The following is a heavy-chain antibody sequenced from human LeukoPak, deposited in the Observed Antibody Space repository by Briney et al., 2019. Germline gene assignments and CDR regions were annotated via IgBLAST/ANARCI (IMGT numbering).Heavy chain of an antibody. CDR3: AREGGDGDYYYYMDV. Sequence: GGSLGLSCSASGFTFTDYSMSWVRQAPGKGLEWVSIISRVSTYIYYADSVKGRFTVSRDNAKSSLYLQMTSLRAEDTAVYFCAREGGDGDYYYYMDVWGKGTTATVSS. V-gene: IGHV3-21*01. CDR1: GFTFTDYS. D-gene: IGHD2-21*02. J-gene: IGHJ6*03. CDR2: ISRVSTYI.